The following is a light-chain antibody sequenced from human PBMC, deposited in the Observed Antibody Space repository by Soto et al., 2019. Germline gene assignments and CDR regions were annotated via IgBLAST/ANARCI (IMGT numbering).Light chain of an antibody. CDR3: CSYAGSYIFV. CDR1: SSDVGTYNY. V-gene: IGLV2-11*01. J-gene: IGLJ1*01. Sequence: QSALIQPRSVSGSPGQSVTISCTGTSSDVGTYNYVSWYRQHPGKDPKLMISDVSKRPSGVPDRFSGSKSDNTASLTISGLQAEDEGDYYCCSYAGSYIFVFGTGTKLTVL. CDR2: DVS.